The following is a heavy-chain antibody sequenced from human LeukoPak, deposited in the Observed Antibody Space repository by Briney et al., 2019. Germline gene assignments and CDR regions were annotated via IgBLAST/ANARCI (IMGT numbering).Heavy chain of an antibody. CDR2: INSDGSTT. Sequence: PGGSLRLSCAASGFTFSRYWMNWVRQAPGKGLVWVSRINSDGSTTRYADSVKGRFTISRDNAKNTMYLQVNSLRAEDTAVYYCARENFYGMDVWGQGTTVTVSS. CDR1: GFTFSRYW. CDR3: ARENFYGMDV. J-gene: IGHJ6*02. V-gene: IGHV3-74*01.